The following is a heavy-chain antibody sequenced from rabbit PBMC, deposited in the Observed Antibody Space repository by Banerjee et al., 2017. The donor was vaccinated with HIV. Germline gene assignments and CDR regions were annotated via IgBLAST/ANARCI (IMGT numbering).Heavy chain of an antibody. J-gene: IGHJ4*01. CDR1: GFSFSSSYS. CDR3: ARDRAGYAGYYFTL. Sequence: QSLEESGGDLVKPGASLTLTCTASGFSFSSSYSMCWVRQAPGKGLEWITCISGSSSGGTCYASWAKGRFTISKTSSTTVTLQMTSLTAADTATYFCARDRAGYAGYYFTLWGPGTLVTVS. D-gene: IGHD4-2*01. CDR2: ISGSSSGGT. V-gene: IGHV1S40*01.